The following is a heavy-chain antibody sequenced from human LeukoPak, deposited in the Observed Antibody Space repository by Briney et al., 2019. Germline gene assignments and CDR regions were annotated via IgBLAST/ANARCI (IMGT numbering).Heavy chain of an antibody. J-gene: IGHJ4*02. CDR1: GFTFSSYA. Sequence: LPGGSLRLSCAASGFTFSSYAMHWVRQAPGKGLEWVAVISYDGNNRYYADSMKGRFTISRDNSKNTLYLQMNSLRAEDTALYYCAKFFLPYLAGGTGSRWGQGTLVTVSS. CDR3: AKFFLPYLAGGTGSR. D-gene: IGHD3-10*01. CDR2: ISYDGNNR. V-gene: IGHV3-30*07.